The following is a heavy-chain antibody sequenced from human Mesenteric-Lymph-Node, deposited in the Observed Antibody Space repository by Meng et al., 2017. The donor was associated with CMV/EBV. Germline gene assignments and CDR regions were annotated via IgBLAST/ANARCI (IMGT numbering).Heavy chain of an antibody. CDR2: ISGSSTYI. CDR1: GFTFSDYS. Sequence: CAASGFTFSDYSFNWVRQAPGKGLEWVSSISGSSTYIDYADSVKGRFTISRDNAKTSLFLQMTSLRAEDTAVYYCARDALGDPAMTYWGQGTLVTVSS. V-gene: IGHV3-21*01. CDR3: ARDALGDPAMTY. J-gene: IGHJ4*02. D-gene: IGHD3-10*01.